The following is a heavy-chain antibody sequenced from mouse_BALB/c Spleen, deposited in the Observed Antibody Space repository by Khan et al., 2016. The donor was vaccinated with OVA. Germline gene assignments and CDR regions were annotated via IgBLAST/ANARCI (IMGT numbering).Heavy chain of an antibody. V-gene: IGHV1-7*01. D-gene: IGHD1-3*01. CDR2: INPSTGYT. CDR3: ERRGASGNYWYFDV. Sequence: QVQLQQSGAELAKPGASVKMSCKASGYTFTSYWMHWVKQRPGQGLEWIGYINPSTGYTEYNQKFKDKATLTADKSSSTAYMQLSSLTSEYSAVXYCERRGASGNYWYFDVWCAGTTVTVSS. J-gene: IGHJ1*01. CDR1: GYTFTSYW.